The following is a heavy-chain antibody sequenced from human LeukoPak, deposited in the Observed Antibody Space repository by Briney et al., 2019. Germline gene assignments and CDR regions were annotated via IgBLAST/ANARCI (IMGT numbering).Heavy chain of an antibody. CDR3: ARVKAVAGHFDY. J-gene: IGHJ4*02. V-gene: IGHV3-21*01. D-gene: IGHD6-19*01. CDR1: GFTFSSYS. CDR2: ISSSSSYI. Sequence: GGSLRLSCAASGFTFSSYSMNWVRQAPGKGLEWVSSISSSSSYIYYADSVKGRFTTSRDNAKNSLYLQMNSLRAEDTAVYYCARVKAVAGHFDYWGQGTLVTVSS.